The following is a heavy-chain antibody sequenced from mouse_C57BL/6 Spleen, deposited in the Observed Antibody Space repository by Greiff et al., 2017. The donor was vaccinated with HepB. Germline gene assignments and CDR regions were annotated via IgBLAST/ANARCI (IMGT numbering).Heavy chain of an antibody. CDR2: ISDGGSYT. CDR3: ARGGYGKEGYAMDY. CDR1: GFTFSSYA. V-gene: IGHV5-4*03. Sequence: EVNLVESGGGLVKPGGSLKLSCAASGFTFSSYAMSWVRQTPEKRLEWVATISDGGSYTYYPDNVKGRFTISRDNAKNNLYLQMSHLKSEDTAMYYCARGGYGKEGYAMDYWGQGTSVTVSS. D-gene: IGHD2-10*02. J-gene: IGHJ4*01.